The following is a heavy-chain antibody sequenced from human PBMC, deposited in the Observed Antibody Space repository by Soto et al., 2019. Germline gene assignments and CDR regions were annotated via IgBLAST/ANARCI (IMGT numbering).Heavy chain of an antibody. CDR1: GGTFSSYA. J-gene: IGHJ5*02. V-gene: IGHV1-69*13. Sequence: SVKVSCKASGGTFSSYAISWVRQAPGQGLEWMGGIIPIFGTANYAQKFQGRVTITADESTSTAYMELSSLRSEDTAVYYCVRDTSSRNWFDPWGQGTQVTVSS. CDR2: IIPIFGTA. CDR3: VRDTSSRNWFDP. D-gene: IGHD6-6*01.